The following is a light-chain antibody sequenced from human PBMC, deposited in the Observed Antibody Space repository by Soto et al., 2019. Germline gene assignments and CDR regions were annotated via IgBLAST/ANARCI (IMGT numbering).Light chain of an antibody. V-gene: IGKV1-17*01. CDR1: QGVGDR. Sequence: DIQVTLSPSSLSASVGYSVTITCRASQGVGDRLGWYQQKPGNAPKRLIYATSNLESGVPSRFSGSGSGTEFTLTISSLQPEDLATYYCLQHNSFPFAFGPGTKVDFK. CDR3: LQHNSFPFA. CDR2: ATS. J-gene: IGKJ3*01.